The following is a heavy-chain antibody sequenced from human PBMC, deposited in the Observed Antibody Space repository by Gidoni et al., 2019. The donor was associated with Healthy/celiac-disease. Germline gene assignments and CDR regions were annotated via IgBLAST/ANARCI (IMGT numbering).Heavy chain of an antibody. CDR2: IKQDGSEK. Sequence: EVHLVESGGGLVQHGGSLRLSCAASGFTFSSYWISWVRQAPGKGLEWVAKIKQDGSEKYYVDSVKGRFTISRDNAKNALYLQMNSMRAEVTAVYYCARDDVLLWFGEFAYYFDYWGQGTLVTVSS. D-gene: IGHD3-10*01. V-gene: IGHV3-7*03. CDR1: GFTFSSYW. J-gene: IGHJ4*02. CDR3: ARDDVLLWFGEFAYYFDY.